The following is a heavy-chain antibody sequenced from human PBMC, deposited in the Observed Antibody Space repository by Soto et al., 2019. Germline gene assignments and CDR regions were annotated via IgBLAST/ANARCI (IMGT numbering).Heavy chain of an antibody. Sequence: PGGSLRLSCAASGFTFSSYAMHWVRQAPGKGLEWVAVISYEGSNKYYADSVKDRFTISRDNSKNTLYLQMNSLRAEDTAVYYCARDQGNYDILTGADYYYYGMDVWGQGTTVTVSS. D-gene: IGHD3-9*01. CDR3: ARDQGNYDILTGADYYYYGMDV. J-gene: IGHJ6*02. V-gene: IGHV3-30-3*01. CDR1: GFTFSSYA. CDR2: ISYEGSNK.